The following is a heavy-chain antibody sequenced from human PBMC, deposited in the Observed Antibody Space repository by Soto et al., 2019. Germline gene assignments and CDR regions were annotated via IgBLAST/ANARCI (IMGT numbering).Heavy chain of an antibody. V-gene: IGHV4-59*01. CDR3: ARAAYGSGSYYAPYYYDPMDV. CDR1: GASISSYY. CDR2: ILYTGNT. D-gene: IGHD3-10*01. Sequence: QVQLQESGPGLVKPSETLALTCTVSGASISSYYWSWIRQPPGKALEWLGYILYTGNTNSSPSLKSRVTVAGDTSKNQVFLKLSAVTAAYTAVYFCARAAYGSGSYYAPYYYDPMDVWGQGTTVTVSS. J-gene: IGHJ6*02.